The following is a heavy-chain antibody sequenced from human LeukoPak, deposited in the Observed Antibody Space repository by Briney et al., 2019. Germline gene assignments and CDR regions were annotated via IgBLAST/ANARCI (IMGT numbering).Heavy chain of an antibody. CDR3: AREGRGAAAGMDY. CDR1: GGSISIYY. Sequence: SETLSLTCTVSGGSISIYYWSWIRQPPGKGLEWIGYIYYSGSTNYNPSLKSRVTISVDTSKNQFSLNLSSVTAADTAVYYCAREGRGAAAGMDYWGQGTLVTVSS. CDR2: IYYSGST. V-gene: IGHV4-59*01. J-gene: IGHJ4*02. D-gene: IGHD6-13*01.